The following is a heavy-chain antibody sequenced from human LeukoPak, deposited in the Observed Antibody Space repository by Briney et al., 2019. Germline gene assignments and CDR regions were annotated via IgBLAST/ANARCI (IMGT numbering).Heavy chain of an antibody. CDR3: ARHYCSSTSCYVEWIQLWSNDYFDY. CDR2: IYYSGST. CDR1: GGSISSSSYY. Sequence: SETLSLNCTVSGGSISSSSYYWGWIRQPPGKGLEWLASIYYSGSTYYNPALKIPFSISVDTSKIQFSLKLSSVTAADTAVYYCARHYCSSTSCYVEWIQLWSNDYFDYWGQGTLVTVSS. J-gene: IGHJ4*02. V-gene: IGHV4-39*01. D-gene: IGHD2-2*01.